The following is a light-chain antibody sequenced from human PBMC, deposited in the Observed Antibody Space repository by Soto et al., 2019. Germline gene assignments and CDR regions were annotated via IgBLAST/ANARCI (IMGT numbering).Light chain of an antibody. V-gene: IGKV3-20*01. Sequence: EIVLTQSPGTLSLSPGERATLSCRASQSVPSKYLAWYQQNPGQAPRLLIYGASNRATGIPDKFSGSGSGTDFTLTISRLEPEDFAVYYCQQYGTSPRTFGQGTKVDIK. J-gene: IGKJ1*01. CDR2: GAS. CDR1: QSVPSKY. CDR3: QQYGTSPRT.